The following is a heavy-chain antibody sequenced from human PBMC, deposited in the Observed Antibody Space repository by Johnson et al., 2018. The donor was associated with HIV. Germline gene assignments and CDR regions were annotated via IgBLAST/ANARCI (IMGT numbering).Heavy chain of an antibody. CDR1: GFTFSDFY. CDR2: ISSSGSTI. CDR3: ARERIAAAGLDAFDI. V-gene: IGHV3-11*04. D-gene: IGHD6-13*01. J-gene: IGHJ3*02. Sequence: QVQLVESGGGLVKPGGSLRLSCAVSGFTFSDFYMSWIRQAPGKGLEWVSYISSSGSTIYYADSVKGRFTISRDNANNSLYLQMNSLRAEDTAVYYCARERIAAAGLDAFDIWGQGTMVTVSS.